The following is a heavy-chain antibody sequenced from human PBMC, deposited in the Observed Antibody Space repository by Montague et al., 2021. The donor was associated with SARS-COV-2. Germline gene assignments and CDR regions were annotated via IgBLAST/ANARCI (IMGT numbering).Heavy chain of an antibody. CDR3: ARELTYYGMDV. CDR1: GFTFSSYA. J-gene: IGHJ6*02. D-gene: IGHD4/OR15-4a*01. V-gene: IGHV3-30-3*01. CDR2: ISYDGSNK. Sequence: SLRLSLSASGFTFSSYAMHWVRQAPGKGLVWVSVISYDGSNKYYADSVKGRFTISRDNSKNTLYLHMNSLRAEDTAVYYCARELTYYGMDVWGQGTTVTVSS.